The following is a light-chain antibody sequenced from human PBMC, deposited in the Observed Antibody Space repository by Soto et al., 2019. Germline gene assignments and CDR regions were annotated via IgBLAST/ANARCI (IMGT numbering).Light chain of an antibody. CDR2: KAS. V-gene: IGKV1-5*03. Sequence: DIQMTQSPSTLSGSVGDRVTITCRASQTISSWLAWYQQKPGKAPKLLIYKASTLKSGVPSRFSGSGSGTEFTLTISSLQPDDFATYYCQQYNSYSGMFGQGTKVDIK. CDR1: QTISSW. J-gene: IGKJ1*01. CDR3: QQYNSYSGM.